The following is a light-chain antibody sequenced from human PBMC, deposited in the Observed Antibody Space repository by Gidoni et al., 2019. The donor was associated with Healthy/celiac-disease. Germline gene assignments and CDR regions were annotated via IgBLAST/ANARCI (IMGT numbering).Light chain of an antibody. Sequence: IQMTQSPSSLSASVGDRVTITCRASQGISNSLAWYQQKPGKAPKLLLYAASRLESGVPSRFSGSGSGTDYTLTISSLQPEDFATYYCQQYYSTPMYTFXQXTKLEIK. CDR1: QGISNS. CDR3: QQYYSTPMYT. V-gene: IGKV1-NL1*01. CDR2: AAS. J-gene: IGKJ2*01.